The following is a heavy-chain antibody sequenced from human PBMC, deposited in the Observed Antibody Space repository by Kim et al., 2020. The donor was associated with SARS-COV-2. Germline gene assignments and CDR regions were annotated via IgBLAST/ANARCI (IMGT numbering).Heavy chain of an antibody. Sequence: NTKYSQKFQGRVTITRDTSASTAYMELSSLRSEGTAVYYCARGLITAASRWGQGTLVTVSS. CDR3: ARGLITAASR. D-gene: IGHD3-16*01. J-gene: IGHJ4*02. V-gene: IGHV1-3*01. CDR2: NT.